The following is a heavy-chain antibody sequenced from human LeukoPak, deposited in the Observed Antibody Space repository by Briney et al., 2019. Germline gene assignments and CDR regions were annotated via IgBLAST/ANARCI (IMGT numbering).Heavy chain of an antibody. CDR1: GGSVSSYY. V-gene: IGHV4-59*08. CDR2: IYYSGST. D-gene: IGHD3-3*01. J-gene: IGHJ3*02. CDR3: ARTRFSSRAFDI. Sequence: SETLSLTCTVSGGSVSSYYWSWIRQPPGKGLEWIGYIYYSGSTNYNPSLKSRVTISVDTSKNQFSLKLSSVTAADTAVYYCARTRFSSRAFDIWGQGTMVTVSS.